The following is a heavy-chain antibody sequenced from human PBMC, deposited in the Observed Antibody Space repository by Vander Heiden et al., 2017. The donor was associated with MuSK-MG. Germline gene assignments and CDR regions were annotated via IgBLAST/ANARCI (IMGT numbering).Heavy chain of an antibody. J-gene: IGHJ3*02. V-gene: IGHV4-38-2*01. CDR1: GYSISSGYY. Sequence: QVQLQESGPGLVKPSETLSLTCAVSGYSISSGYYWGWIRQPPGKGLEWIGSIYHSGSTYYNPSLKRRVTISVDTSKNQFSLKLSSVTAADTAVYYCASLGGRDGSSTSCSAFDIWGQGTMVTVSS. CDR2: IYHSGST. D-gene: IGHD2-2*01. CDR3: ASLGGRDGSSTSCSAFDI.